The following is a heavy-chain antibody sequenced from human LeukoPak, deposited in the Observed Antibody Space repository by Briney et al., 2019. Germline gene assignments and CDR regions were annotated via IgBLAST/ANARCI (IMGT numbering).Heavy chain of an antibody. Sequence: PSETLSLTCAVYGWSFSGYYWSGMGQPPGKGLEWIGEINHSGSTNYNPSLKSRVTISVDTSETQFSLKLSSVTAADTAVYYCAISSWYFKRFDPWGQGTLVTVSS. J-gene: IGHJ5*02. V-gene: IGHV4-34*01. CDR1: GWSFSGYY. D-gene: IGHD6-13*01. CDR2: INHSGST. CDR3: AISSWYFKRFDP.